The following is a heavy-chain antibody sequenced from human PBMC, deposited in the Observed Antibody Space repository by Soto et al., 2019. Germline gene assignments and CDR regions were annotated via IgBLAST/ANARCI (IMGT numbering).Heavy chain of an antibody. D-gene: IGHD3-3*02. Sequence: QEQLVESGGGVVQPGRSVRLSCAASGFTFINYAMHWVRQPPGKGLEWVALISGDGSNEYFADSVKGRFTISRDNSRNTLYLQTNSLRADDTAVYYCARHLSHLKSGWFDPWGQGTLVTVSS. V-gene: IGHV3-30-3*01. CDR1: GFTFINYA. CDR3: ARHLSHLKSGWFDP. J-gene: IGHJ5*02. CDR2: ISGDGSNE.